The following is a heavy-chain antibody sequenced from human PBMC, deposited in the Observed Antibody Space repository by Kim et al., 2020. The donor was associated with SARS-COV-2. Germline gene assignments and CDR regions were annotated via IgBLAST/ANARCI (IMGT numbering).Heavy chain of an antibody. V-gene: IGHV4-4*01. D-gene: IGHD3-22*01. CDR3: ARSRRDYDSSCFVTFDY. CDR2: IYHSGST. J-gene: IGHJ4*02. Sequence: SETLSLTCAASGGSISSSNWWSWVRQPPGKGLEWIGEIYHSGSTNYNPSLNSRVTISVDKSKNQFSLKLSSVTAADTAVYCCARSRRDYDSSCFVTFDYWGQGTLVTVSS. CDR1: GGSISSSNW.